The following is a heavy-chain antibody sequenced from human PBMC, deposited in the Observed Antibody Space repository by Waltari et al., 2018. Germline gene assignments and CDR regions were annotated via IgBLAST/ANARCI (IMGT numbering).Heavy chain of an antibody. CDR2: MNPNSGNT. CDR3: AREGTYYGSGSYHNWFDP. D-gene: IGHD3-10*01. V-gene: IGHV1-8*01. J-gene: IGHJ5*02. CDR1: GYTFTSYD. Sequence: QVQLVQSGAEVKKPGASVKFSCKASGYTFTSYDINWVRQATGQRLEWMGWMNPNSGNTGYAQKFQGRVTMTRNTSISTAYMELSSLRSEDTAVYYCAREGTYYGSGSYHNWFDPWGQGTLVTVSS.